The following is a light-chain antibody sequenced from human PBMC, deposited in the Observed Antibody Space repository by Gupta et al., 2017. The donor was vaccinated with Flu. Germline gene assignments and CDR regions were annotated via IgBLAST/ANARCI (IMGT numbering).Light chain of an antibody. CDR2: DNN. J-gene: IGLJ1*01. CDR1: SSNIGSNT. V-gene: IGLV1-44*01. Sequence: QSVLTQPPSASGTPGQRVTISCSGSSSNIGSNTVDWYQQLPGTAPKPLIYDNNQRPSGVPDRFSGSKSGTSASLAISGLQSEDEADYYCAAWDDSLNGAYVFGTGTKVTVL. CDR3: AAWDDSLNGAYV.